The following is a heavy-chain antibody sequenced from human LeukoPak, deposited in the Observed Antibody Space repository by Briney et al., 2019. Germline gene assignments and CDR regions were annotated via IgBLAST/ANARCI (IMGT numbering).Heavy chain of an antibody. CDR1: GYSISSGYY. Sequence: SETLSLTCAVSGYSISSGYYWGWIRQPPGKGLEWIGSIYHSGSTYYNPSLKSRVTISVDTSKNQFSLKLSSVTAADTAVYYCASSRTMVRGVTVDYWGQGTLVTVSS. J-gene: IGHJ4*02. V-gene: IGHV4-38-2*01. CDR2: IYHSGST. CDR3: ASSRTMVRGVTVDY. D-gene: IGHD3-10*01.